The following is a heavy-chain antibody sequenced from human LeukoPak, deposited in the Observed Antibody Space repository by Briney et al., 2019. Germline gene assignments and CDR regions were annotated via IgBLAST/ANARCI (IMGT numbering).Heavy chain of an antibody. Sequence: SETLSLTCTVSGGSISSYYWSWIRQPPGKGLEWIGYIYYSGSTNYNPSLKSRVTISVDTSKNQFSLKLSSVTAADTAVYYCAGAAAGRGGIDYWGQGTLVTVSS. CDR1: GGSISSYY. CDR3: AGAAAGRGGIDY. J-gene: IGHJ4*02. D-gene: IGHD6-13*01. V-gene: IGHV4-59*01. CDR2: IYYSGST.